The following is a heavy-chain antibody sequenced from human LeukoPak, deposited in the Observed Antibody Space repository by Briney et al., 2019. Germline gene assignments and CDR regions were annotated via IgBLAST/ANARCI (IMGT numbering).Heavy chain of an antibody. CDR2: IYHSGST. CDR3: AGTYYYDSSGYYAGVGFDY. V-gene: IGHV4-59*12. J-gene: IGHJ4*02. Sequence: PSETLSLTCTVSGGSINSYYWSWIRQPPGKRLEWTGYIYHSGSTNYNPSLKSRVTISVDTSKNQFSLKLSSVTAADTAVYYCAGTYYYDSSGYYAGVGFDYWGQGTLVTVSS. CDR1: GGSINSYY. D-gene: IGHD3-22*01.